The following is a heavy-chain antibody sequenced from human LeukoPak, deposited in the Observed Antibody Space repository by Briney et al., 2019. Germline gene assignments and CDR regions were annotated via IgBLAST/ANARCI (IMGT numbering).Heavy chain of an antibody. CDR1: GGSISSYY. Sequence: PSETLSLTCTVSGGSISSYYWSWIRQPPGKGLEWMGYIYYSGSTNYNPSLKSRVTISVDTSKNQFSLKLSSVTAADTAVYYCARAEGVWAYYGSGTPLGWFDPWGQGTLVTVSS. CDR2: IYYSGST. V-gene: IGHV4-59*13. D-gene: IGHD3-10*01. J-gene: IGHJ5*02. CDR3: ARAEGVWAYYGSGTPLGWFDP.